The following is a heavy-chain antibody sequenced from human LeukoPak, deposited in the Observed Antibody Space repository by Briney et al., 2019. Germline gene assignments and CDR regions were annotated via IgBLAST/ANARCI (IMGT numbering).Heavy chain of an antibody. CDR1: GGSFSGHN. D-gene: IGHD2-21*01. J-gene: IGHJ3*01. CDR3: ARLRDNDIGADPDTFDV. Sequence: SETLSLTCTVSGGSFSGHNWNGIRQPPGKRLEWIGYVSYTGRTKYNPSLQSRVTISIDTSKSQFSLKLTSVTSADTAVYSFARLRDNDIGADPDTFDVWGQGTTVIVSS. CDR2: VSYTGRT. V-gene: IGHV4-59*11.